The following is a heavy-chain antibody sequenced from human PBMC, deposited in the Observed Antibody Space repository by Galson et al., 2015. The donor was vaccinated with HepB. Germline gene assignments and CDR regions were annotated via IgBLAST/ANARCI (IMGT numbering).Heavy chain of an antibody. CDR1: GYTFTSYG. V-gene: IGHV1-18*01. CDR3: ARDHSTIFGVVLSNWFDP. D-gene: IGHD3-3*01. CDR2: ISAYNGNT. Sequence: SVKVSCKASGYTFTSYGISWVRQAPGQGLEWMGWISAYNGNTNYAQKLQGRVTMTTDTSTSTAYMELRSPRSDDTAVYYCARDHSTIFGVVLSNWFDPWGQGTLVTVSS. J-gene: IGHJ5*02.